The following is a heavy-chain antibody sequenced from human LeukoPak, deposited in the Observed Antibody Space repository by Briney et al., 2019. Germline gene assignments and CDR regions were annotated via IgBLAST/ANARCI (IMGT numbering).Heavy chain of an antibody. CDR2: ISHSGTT. V-gene: IGHV4-59*12. Sequence: PSETLSLTCTVSGGSISSYYWSWIRQPPGKGLEWIGYISHSGTTSYNPSLKSRVTISVDRSRNQFSLKLTSVTAADTAVYYCARLGPHLDYWGQGTLVTVSS. D-gene: IGHD7-27*01. CDR1: GGSISSYY. CDR3: ARLGPHLDY. J-gene: IGHJ4*02.